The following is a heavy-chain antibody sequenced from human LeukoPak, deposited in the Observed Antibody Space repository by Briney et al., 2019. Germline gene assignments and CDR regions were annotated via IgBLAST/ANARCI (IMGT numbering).Heavy chain of an antibody. CDR2: IYNGVNT. CDR3: AKSPENNVLIPTAMWGWFDP. V-gene: IGHV3-66*01. Sequence: GGSLRLSCAASGITISSDFMSWVRQAPGQGLEWGSIIYNGVNTDYADSVKGRFTISRDISKNTLYLQMNSLRAEDTAVYYCAKSPENNVLIPTAMWGWFDPWGQGTLVTVSS. J-gene: IGHJ5*02. CDR1: GITISSDF. D-gene: IGHD2-2*01.